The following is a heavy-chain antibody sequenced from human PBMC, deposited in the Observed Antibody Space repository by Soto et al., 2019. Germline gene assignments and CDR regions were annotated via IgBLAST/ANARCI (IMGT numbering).Heavy chain of an antibody. J-gene: IGHJ4*02. CDR1: GFTLSSYG. CDR3: AKDRSNTWSFDY. V-gene: IGHV3-30*18. D-gene: IGHD6-13*01. Sequence: QVQLVESGGGVVQPGRSLRLSCAASGFTLSSYGMHWVRQAPGKGLEWVALISYDGSGKYYADSVKGRFTISRDDSKNTLYLQMNSLRPEETAVYYCAKDRSNTWSFDYWGQGTLVTVSS. CDR2: ISYDGSGK.